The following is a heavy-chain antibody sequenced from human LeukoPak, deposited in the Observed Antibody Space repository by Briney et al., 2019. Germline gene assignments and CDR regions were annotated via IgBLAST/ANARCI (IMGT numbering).Heavy chain of an antibody. V-gene: IGHV4-4*02. CDR1: GGSITNTNY. Sequence: SGTLSLTCGVSGGSITNTNYWTWVRQPPGKGLEWIGEVNLQGSTNYNPSLMGRVAISVDTSENHISLQLTSVTAADTAVYYCAREGGPYRPLDYSGQGTLSPSPQ. CDR3: AREGGPYRPLDY. CDR2: VNLQGST. J-gene: IGHJ4*02.